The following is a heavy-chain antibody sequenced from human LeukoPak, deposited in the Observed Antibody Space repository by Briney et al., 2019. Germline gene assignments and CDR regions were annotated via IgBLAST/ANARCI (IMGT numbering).Heavy chain of an antibody. D-gene: IGHD3-22*01. Sequence: GGSLRLSCAASGFTFSSYNMNWVRQAPGKGLEWVSYISSSSSTIYYADPVKGRFTISRDNAKNSLYLQMNSLRAEDTAVYYCARDYYNTSGYYHGGYWGQGTLVTVSS. CDR3: ARDYYNTSGYYHGGY. J-gene: IGHJ4*02. V-gene: IGHV3-48*01. CDR2: ISSSSSTI. CDR1: GFTFSSYN.